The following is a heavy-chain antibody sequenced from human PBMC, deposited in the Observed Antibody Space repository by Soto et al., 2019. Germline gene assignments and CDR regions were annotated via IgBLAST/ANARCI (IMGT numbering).Heavy chain of an antibody. J-gene: IGHJ6*02. CDR3: ARGRGQIYSYGSYYYYGMDV. V-gene: IGHV4-34*01. CDR1: GGSFSGYY. D-gene: IGHD5-18*01. CDR2: INHSGST. Sequence: PSETLSLTCAVYGGSFSGYYWSWIRQPPGKGLEWIGEINHSGSTNYNPSLKSRVTISVDTSKNQFSLKLSSVTAADTAVYYCARGRGQIYSYGSYYYYGMDVWGQGTTVTVSS.